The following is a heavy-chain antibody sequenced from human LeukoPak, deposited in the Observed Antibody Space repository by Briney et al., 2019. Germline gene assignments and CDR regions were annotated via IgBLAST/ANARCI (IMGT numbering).Heavy chain of an antibody. CDR2: ISGGGGST. CDR1: GFTFSSYA. V-gene: IGHV3-23*01. Sequence: PGGSLRLSCAASGFTFSSYAMSWVRQAPGKGLEWVSAISGGGGSTYYADSVKGRFTISRDNSKNTLYLQMNSLRAEDTAVYYCAKDPTYYDFWSGYYFGYWGQGTLVTVSS. D-gene: IGHD3-3*01. J-gene: IGHJ4*02. CDR3: AKDPTYYDFWSGYYFGY.